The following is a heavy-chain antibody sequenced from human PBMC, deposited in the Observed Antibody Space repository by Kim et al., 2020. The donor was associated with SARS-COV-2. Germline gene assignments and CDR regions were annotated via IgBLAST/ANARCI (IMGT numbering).Heavy chain of an antibody. CDR1: GFTFSSYS. D-gene: IGHD3-16*02. CDR3: ARDFYDYVWGSYRQTSPNDY. J-gene: IGHJ4*02. CDR2: ISSSSSYI. Sequence: GSLRLSCAASGFTFSSYSMNWVRQAPGKGLEWVSSISSSSSYIYYADSVKGRFTISRDNAKNSLYLQMNSLRAEDTAVYYCARDFYDYVWGSYRQTSPNDYWGQGTLVTAAS. V-gene: IGHV3-21*01.